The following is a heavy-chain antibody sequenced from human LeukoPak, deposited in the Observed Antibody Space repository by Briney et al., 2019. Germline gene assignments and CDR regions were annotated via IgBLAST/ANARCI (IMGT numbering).Heavy chain of an antibody. J-gene: IGHJ4*02. V-gene: IGHV4-34*01. CDR1: GGSLNAYY. D-gene: IGHD5-18*01. CDR2: IDHSGYT. CDR3: ARDRASTYD. Sequence: SETLSLTCDVHGGSLNAYYWTWIRQSPGRGLEWIGEIDHSGYTSYNPSLKSRVTISVDTSKKQFFLKLTSMTAADTAVYYCARDRASTYDWGQGILVTVSS.